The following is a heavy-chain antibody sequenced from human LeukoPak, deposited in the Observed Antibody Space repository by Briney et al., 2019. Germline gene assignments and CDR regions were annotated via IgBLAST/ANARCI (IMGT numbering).Heavy chain of an antibody. D-gene: IGHD3-3*01. J-gene: IGHJ4*02. CDR1: GGSISSGGYY. CDR3: ARHPDYDFWSGYQWFDY. CDR2: IYRSGST. Sequence: SETLSLTCTVSGGSISSGGYYWRRVRQPPGKGLEWIGYIYRSGSTYYNPSLKSRVTISVDRSKNQFSLKLSSVTAADTAVYYCARHPDYDFWSGYQWFDYWGQGTLVTVSS. V-gene: IGHV4-30-2*01.